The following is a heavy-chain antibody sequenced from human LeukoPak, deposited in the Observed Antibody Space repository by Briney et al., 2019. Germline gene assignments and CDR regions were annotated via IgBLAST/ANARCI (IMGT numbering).Heavy chain of an antibody. Sequence: GGSLRLSCAASGFTFSSYAMRWVRQAPGKGLEWVSAISGSGGSTYYADSVKGRFTISRDNSKNTLYLQMNSLRAEDTAVYYCAKTYDFWSGYYTGFDYWGQGTLVTVSS. CDR1: GFTFSSYA. CDR2: ISGSGGST. CDR3: AKTYDFWSGYYTGFDY. V-gene: IGHV3-23*01. D-gene: IGHD3-3*01. J-gene: IGHJ4*02.